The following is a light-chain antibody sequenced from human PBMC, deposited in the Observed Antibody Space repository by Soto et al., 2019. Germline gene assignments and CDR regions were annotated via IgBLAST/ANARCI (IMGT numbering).Light chain of an antibody. CDR3: QQYGSSPWT. J-gene: IGKJ1*01. Sequence: EIQITQSPATLSLSPVERAILSCHASQSVSSSLAWYQQKPGAAPRLLIYDASNRATGLPDRFSGSGSGTDFTLTISRLEPEDFAVYYCQQYGSSPWTFGQGTKVDIK. V-gene: IGKV3D-20*01. CDR1: QSVSSS. CDR2: DAS.